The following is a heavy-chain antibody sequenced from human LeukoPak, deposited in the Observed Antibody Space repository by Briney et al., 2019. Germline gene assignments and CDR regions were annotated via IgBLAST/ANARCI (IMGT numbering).Heavy chain of an antibody. CDR3: AYYGSGSYFNNWFDP. CDR2: IYPGDSDT. D-gene: IGHD3-10*01. Sequence: PGESLKTSCKGSGYSFTSYWIGWVRQMPGKGLEWMGIIYPGDSDTRYSPSFQGQVTISADKSISTAYLQWSSLKASDTAMYYCAYYGSGSYFNNWFDPWGQGTLVTVSS. CDR1: GYSFTSYW. J-gene: IGHJ5*02. V-gene: IGHV5-51*01.